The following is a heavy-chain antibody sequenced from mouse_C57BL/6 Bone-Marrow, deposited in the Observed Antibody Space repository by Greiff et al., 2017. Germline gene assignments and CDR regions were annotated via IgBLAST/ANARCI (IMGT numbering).Heavy chain of an antibody. Sequence: EVKLVESGGGLVKPGGSLKLSCAASGFTFSDYGMHWVRQAPGKGLEWVAYISSGSSTIYYADTVKGRFTISRDNAKNTLFLQMTSLRSEDTAMYYCARSLITTVPFAYWGQGTLVTVAA. V-gene: IGHV5-17*01. D-gene: IGHD1-1*01. J-gene: IGHJ3*01. CDR3: ARSLITTVPFAY. CDR1: GFTFSDYG. CDR2: ISSGSSTI.